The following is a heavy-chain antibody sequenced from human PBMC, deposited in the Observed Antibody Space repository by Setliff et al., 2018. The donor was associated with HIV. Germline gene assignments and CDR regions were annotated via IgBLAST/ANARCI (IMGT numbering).Heavy chain of an antibody. CDR3: SRGGRPTDEYVWFDP. V-gene: IGHV3-49*03. CDR2: IRTKGYGGTT. CDR1: GFIFGDYP. D-gene: IGHD4-17*01. Sequence: GSLRLSCTTSGFIFGDYPMSWFRQAPGKGLEWVSFIRTKGYGGTTEYAASVEGRFTISRDDSKGIAYLQMNSLKTEDTAVYYCSRGGRPTDEYVWFDPWGQGTLVTVSS. J-gene: IGHJ5*02.